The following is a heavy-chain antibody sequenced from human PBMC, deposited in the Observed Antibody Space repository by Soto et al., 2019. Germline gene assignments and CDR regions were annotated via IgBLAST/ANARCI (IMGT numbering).Heavy chain of an antibody. CDR2: ISYDGSNK. D-gene: IGHD3-9*01. CDR1: GFTFSTYV. CDR3: AKLKSSGARYFDWLLPPFDY. V-gene: IGHV3-30*18. J-gene: IGHJ4*02. Sequence: GASLRHSCAASGFTFSTYVMHWVRQAPGKGLEWVAVISYDGSNKYYADSVKGRFTISRDNSKNTLYLQMNSLRAEDTAVYYCAKLKSSGARYFDWLLPPFDYWGQGT.